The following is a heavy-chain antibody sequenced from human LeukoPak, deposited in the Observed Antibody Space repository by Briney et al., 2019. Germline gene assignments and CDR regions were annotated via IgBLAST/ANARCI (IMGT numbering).Heavy chain of an antibody. J-gene: IGHJ3*02. D-gene: IGHD3-16*02. CDR3: AREFHDYVWGSYRTDAFDI. CDR1: GYTFTGYY. V-gene: IGHV1-2*02. Sequence: ASVKVSCKASGYTFTGYYMHWVRQAPGQGLEWMGWINPNSGGTNYAQKFQGRVTMTRDTSISTAYMGLSRLRSDDTAVYYCAREFHDYVWGSYRTDAFDIWGQGTMVTVSS. CDR2: INPNSGGT.